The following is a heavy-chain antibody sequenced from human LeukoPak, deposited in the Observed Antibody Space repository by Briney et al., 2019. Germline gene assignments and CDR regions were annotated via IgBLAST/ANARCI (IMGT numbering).Heavy chain of an antibody. D-gene: IGHD3-22*01. J-gene: IGHJ4*02. Sequence: SETLSLTCTVSGGSISSYYWSWIRQPAGKGLESIGHISTSGSTNYNPSLKSRVTMSVDTSKNQFSLKLSSGTAADTAVYYCARVRYSDSSVLTRKRSYYFDYWGQGTLVTVSS. CDR2: ISTSGST. V-gene: IGHV4-4*07. CDR1: GGSISSYY. CDR3: ARVRYSDSSVLTRKRSYYFDY.